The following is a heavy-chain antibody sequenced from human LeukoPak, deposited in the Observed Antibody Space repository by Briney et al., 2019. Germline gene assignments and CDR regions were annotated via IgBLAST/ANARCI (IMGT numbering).Heavy chain of an antibody. CDR3: ARHGGTRVTLVEVYYFDY. CDR1: GGSITSSSYY. J-gene: IGHJ4*02. CDR2: VYYTGGT. D-gene: IGHD4-11*01. Sequence: SETLSLTCSVSGGSITSSSYYWAWIRQPPEKGLEWIGSVYYTGGTNYSPSLKSRVTISVDTSKNQFSLKLSSVTAADTAVYYCARHGGTRVTLVEVYYFDYWGQGTLVTVSS. V-gene: IGHV4-39*01.